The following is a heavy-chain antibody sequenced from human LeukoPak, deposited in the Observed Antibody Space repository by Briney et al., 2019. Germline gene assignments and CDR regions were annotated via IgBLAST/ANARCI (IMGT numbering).Heavy chain of an antibody. V-gene: IGHV3-11*01. CDR3: ARRAPFYYNSWSPTHDYGMDV. J-gene: IGHJ6*02. D-gene: IGHD3-10*01. CDR2: ISTSGSAV. Sequence: GGSLRLSCAASGFTVSSNYMSWVRQAPGKGLEWISYISTSGSAVYYADSVKGRFTMSRDNAKNSLYLQMNSLRAEDTAVYYCARRAPFYYNSWSPTHDYGMDVWGQGTTVTVSS. CDR1: GFTVSSNY.